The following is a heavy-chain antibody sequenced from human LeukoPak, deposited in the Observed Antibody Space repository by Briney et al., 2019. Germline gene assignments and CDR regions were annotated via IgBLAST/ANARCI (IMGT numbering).Heavy chain of an antibody. CDR1: GFTVSSKY. D-gene: IGHD4/OR15-4a*01. V-gene: IGHV3-48*04. CDR3: ARRAGAYSHPYDY. Sequence: PGGSLRLSCAASGFTVSSKYMTWVRQAPGKGLEWVSYISSSGSTIYYADSVKGRFTISRDNAKNSLYLQMNSLRAEDTAVYYCARRAGAYSHPYDYWGQGTLVTVSS. J-gene: IGHJ4*02. CDR2: ISSSGSTI.